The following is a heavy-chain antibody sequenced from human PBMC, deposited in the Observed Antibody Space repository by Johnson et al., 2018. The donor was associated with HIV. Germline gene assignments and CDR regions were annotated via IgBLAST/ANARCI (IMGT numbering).Heavy chain of an antibody. D-gene: IGHD1-26*01. CDR3: AREWEAAFDI. Sequence: QMQLVESGGGVVQPGRSLRLSCAASGFTFSTYGMHWVRQAPGKGLEWVANIKQDGSEKYYVDSVKGRFTISRDNSKNTLYLQMNSLRAEDTAVYYCAREWEAAFDIWGQGTMVTVSS. CDR2: IKQDGSEK. J-gene: IGHJ3*02. V-gene: IGHV3-33*01. CDR1: GFTFSTYG.